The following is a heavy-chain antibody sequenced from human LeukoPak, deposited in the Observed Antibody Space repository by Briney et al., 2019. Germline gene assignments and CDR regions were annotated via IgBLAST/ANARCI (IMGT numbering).Heavy chain of an antibody. V-gene: IGHV4-4*07. CDR1: GGSISSYY. D-gene: IGHD3-3*01. CDR2: IYTSGST. CDR3: ARDKTIFGVVTHYNWFDP. Sequence: SETLSLTCTVSGGSISSYYWSWIRQPAGKGLEWIGRIYTSGSTSYNPSLKSRVTMSVDTSKNQFSLKLSSVTAADTAVYYCARDKTIFGVVTHYNWFDPWGQGTLVTVSS. J-gene: IGHJ5*02.